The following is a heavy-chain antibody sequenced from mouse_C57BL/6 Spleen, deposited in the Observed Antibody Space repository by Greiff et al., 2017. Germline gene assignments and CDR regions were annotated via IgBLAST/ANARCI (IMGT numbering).Heavy chain of an antibody. Sequence: VQLQQPGAELVKPGASVKMSCKASGYTFTSYWITWVKQRPGQGLEWIGDIYPGSGSTNYNEKFKSKATLTVDTSSSTAYMQLSSLTSEDSAVYYCANLYGNSFYAMDYWGQGTSVTVSS. V-gene: IGHV1-55*01. CDR1: GYTFTSYW. CDR3: ANLYGNSFYAMDY. J-gene: IGHJ4*01. D-gene: IGHD2-1*01. CDR2: IYPGSGST.